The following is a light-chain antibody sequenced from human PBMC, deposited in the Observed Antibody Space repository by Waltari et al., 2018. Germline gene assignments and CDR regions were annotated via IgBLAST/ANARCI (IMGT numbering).Light chain of an antibody. CDR3: GSYASGNSIL. CDR1: SSDVGGYIH. V-gene: IGLV2-14*03. J-gene: IGLJ2*01. Sequence: QSALTQPASMSGSPGQSLTIPCTGTSSDVGGYIHVSWYQQHPREAPKLMIFEVSRRPAGVSDRFSGSKSGNTASLTISGLQAEDEADYYCGSYASGNSILFGGGTKVTVL. CDR2: EVS.